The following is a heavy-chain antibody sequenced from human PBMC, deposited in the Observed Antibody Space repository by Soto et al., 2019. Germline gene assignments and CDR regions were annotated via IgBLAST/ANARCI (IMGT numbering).Heavy chain of an antibody. Sequence: GRSLRRSCATSGFIFRIYDMSWVRQAPGKGLEWVSGISPAGGTTYYADSVKGRFTISRDNSGHTLFLTLKSLRVDDTAIYYCAKLAPELSTSPRYFDSCGQGALVTVSS. J-gene: IGHJ4*03. CDR1: GFIFRIYD. D-gene: IGHD1-7*01. V-gene: IGHV3-23*01. CDR3: AKLAPELSTSPRYFDS. CDR2: ISPAGGTT.